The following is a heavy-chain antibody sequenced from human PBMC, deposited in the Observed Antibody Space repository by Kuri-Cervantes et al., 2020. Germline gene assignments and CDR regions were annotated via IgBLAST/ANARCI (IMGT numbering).Heavy chain of an antibody. J-gene: IGHJ4*02. Sequence: GESLKISCAGSGFTFSNYWMSWVRQAPGKGLEWISAISGSGGSTYYSDSVRGRFTISRDNSKNTLYLQMNSLRAEDTAVYYCAKSFVAYHLLSFFDYWGQGTLVTVSS. V-gene: IGHV3-23*01. CDR2: ISGSGGST. D-gene: IGHD5-12*01. CDR3: AKSFVAYHLLSFFDY. CDR1: GFTFSNYW.